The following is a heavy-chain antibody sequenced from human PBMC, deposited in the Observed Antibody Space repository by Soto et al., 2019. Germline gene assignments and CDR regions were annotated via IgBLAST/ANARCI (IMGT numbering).Heavy chain of an antibody. CDR3: ARSLYLDGRFDP. J-gene: IGHJ5*02. Sequence: QLQLQESGPGLVKPSETLSLTCTVSGGSISSSSYYWGWIRQPPGKGLEWIGSIYYSGSTYYNPPLKSRVTISVDTSKTQFSLKLSSVTAADTAVYYCARSLYLDGRFDPWGQGTLVTVSS. CDR2: IYYSGST. V-gene: IGHV4-39*01. D-gene: IGHD1-1*01. CDR1: GGSISSSSYY.